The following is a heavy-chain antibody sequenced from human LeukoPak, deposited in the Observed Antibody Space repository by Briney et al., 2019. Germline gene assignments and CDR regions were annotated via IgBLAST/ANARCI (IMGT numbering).Heavy chain of an antibody. Sequence: PGGSLRLSCAASGFTFSSYWMSWVRQAPGKGLEWVANIKQDGSEKYYVDSVKGRFTISRDNSKNTLYLQMNSLRSEDTAVYYCARGLRSIAARLSFYYYYMDVWGKGTTVTVSS. CDR2: IKQDGSEK. CDR1: GFTFSSYW. V-gene: IGHV3-7*03. CDR3: ARGLRSIAARLSFYYYYMDV. D-gene: IGHD6-6*01. J-gene: IGHJ6*03.